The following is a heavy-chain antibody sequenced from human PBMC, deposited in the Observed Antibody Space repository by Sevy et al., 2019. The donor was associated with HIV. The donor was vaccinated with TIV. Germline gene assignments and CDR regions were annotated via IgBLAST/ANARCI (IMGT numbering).Heavy chain of an antibody. D-gene: IGHD1-26*01. V-gene: IGHV3-11*01. Sequence: GGSLRLSCAASGFTFSDYYMSWIRQAPGKGLEWVSYISSSGSTIYYADSVKGRFTISRDNAKNSLYLQMNSLRAEDTAVYYCAGGQDSGSYNPEGPGRYYGMDVWGQGTTVTVSS. J-gene: IGHJ6*02. CDR1: GFTFSDYY. CDR2: ISSSGSTI. CDR3: AGGQDSGSYNPEGPGRYYGMDV.